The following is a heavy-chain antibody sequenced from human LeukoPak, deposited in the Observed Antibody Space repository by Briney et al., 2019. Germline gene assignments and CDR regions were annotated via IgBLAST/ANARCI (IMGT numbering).Heavy chain of an antibody. CDR3: ARELGSSWLMDFDY. CDR2: IWYDGSNE. J-gene: IGHJ4*02. V-gene: IGHV3-33*01. CDR1: GFTFSSYG. Sequence: GGSLRLSCAAAGFTFSSYGMHWVRQAPGKGLEWAAVIWYDGSNEYYADSVKGRFTISRDNSKNTLYLQMNSLRAEDTAVYYCARELGSSWLMDFDYWGQGTLVTVSS. D-gene: IGHD6-13*01.